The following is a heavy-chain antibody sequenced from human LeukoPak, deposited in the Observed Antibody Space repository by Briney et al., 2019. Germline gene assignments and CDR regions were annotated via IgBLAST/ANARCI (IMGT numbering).Heavy chain of an antibody. J-gene: IGHJ4*02. V-gene: IGHV3-48*04. CDR1: GFTFSSYS. CDR3: ARANYGYYFDY. D-gene: IGHD4/OR15-4a*01. CDR2: ISSSSSTI. Sequence: GGSLRLSCAAFGFTFSSYSMNWVRQAPGKGLEWVSYISSSSSTIYYADSVKGRFTISRDNAKNSLYLQMNSLRAEDTAVYYCARANYGYYFDYWGQGTLVTVSS.